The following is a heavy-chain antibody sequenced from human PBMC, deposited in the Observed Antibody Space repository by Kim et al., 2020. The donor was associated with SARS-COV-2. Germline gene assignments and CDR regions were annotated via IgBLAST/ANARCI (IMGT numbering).Heavy chain of an antibody. CDR3: ARAFPYYYDSSGYSDY. Sequence: SLKSRLTISVDTSKNQLSLKLSSVTAADTAVYYCARAFPYYYDSSGYSDYWGQGTLVTVSS. V-gene: IGHV4-34*01. D-gene: IGHD3-22*01. J-gene: IGHJ4*02.